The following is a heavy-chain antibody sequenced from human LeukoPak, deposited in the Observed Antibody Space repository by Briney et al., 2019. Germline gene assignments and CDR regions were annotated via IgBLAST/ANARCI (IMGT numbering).Heavy chain of an antibody. V-gene: IGHV3-11*01. CDR2: INIGGTNT. J-gene: IGHJ5*02. Sequence: PGGSLRLSCAASGFTFNDYYMSWIRQAPGKGLEWLSYINIGGTNTHYADSVKGRFTISRDNAKKSLYLEMNNLRAEDTAVYYCATDGAGFDTWGQGVLATASS. CDR1: GFTFNDYY. CDR3: ATDGAGFDT.